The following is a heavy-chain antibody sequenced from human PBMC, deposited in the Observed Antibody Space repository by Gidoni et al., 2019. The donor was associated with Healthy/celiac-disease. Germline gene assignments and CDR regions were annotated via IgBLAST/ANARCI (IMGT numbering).Heavy chain of an antibody. D-gene: IGHD6-6*01. J-gene: IGHJ6*02. CDR3: AKVRASIAARGGGDDYYYGMDV. Sequence: EVQLLESGGGLVQPGGSLRLSCAASGFTFSSYAMSWVRQAPGKGLGGVSAISGSGGSTYYADSVKGRFTISRDNSKNTLYLQMNSLRAEDTAVYYCAKVRASIAARGGGDDYYYGMDVWGQGTTVTVSS. CDR1: GFTFSSYA. V-gene: IGHV3-23*01. CDR2: ISGSGGST.